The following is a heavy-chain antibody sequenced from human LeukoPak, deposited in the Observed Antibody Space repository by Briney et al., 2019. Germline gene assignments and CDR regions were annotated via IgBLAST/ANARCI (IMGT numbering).Heavy chain of an antibody. CDR1: GGSISSSSYY. J-gene: IGHJ4*02. V-gene: IGHV4-39*01. CDR3: ASHHQTYYYDSSGYYQIDY. Sequence: PSETLSLTCTVSGGSISSSSYYWGWIRQPPGKGLEWIGSIYYSGSTYYNPSLKSRVTISVDTSKNQFSLKLSSVTAADTAVYYCASHHQTYYYDSSGYYQIDYWGQGTLVTVSS. D-gene: IGHD3-22*01. CDR2: IYYSGST.